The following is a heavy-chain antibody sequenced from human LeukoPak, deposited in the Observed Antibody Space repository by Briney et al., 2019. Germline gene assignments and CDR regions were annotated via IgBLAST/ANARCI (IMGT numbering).Heavy chain of an antibody. J-gene: IGHJ3*02. V-gene: IGHV4-39*07. CDR1: GGTISSSSSY. CDR3: AKEAEQRVEQWLVQEGAFDN. D-gene: IGHD6-19*01. Sequence: SESLSLTCTVSGGTISSSSSYWGWIRPPPGTGLEWIGSIYFSGSTYYNPSLKSRVTISVDTSKNQFSLKLSSVTAADTAVDYCAKEAEQRVEQWLVQEGAFDNWGQGTMVTVSS. CDR2: IYFSGST.